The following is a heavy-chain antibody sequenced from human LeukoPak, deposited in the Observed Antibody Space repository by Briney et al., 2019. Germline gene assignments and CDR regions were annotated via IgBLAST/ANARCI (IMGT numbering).Heavy chain of an antibody. CDR2: ISSGSHYM. V-gene: IGHV3-21*01. D-gene: IGHD5-12*01. CDR1: GFTFSSHA. Sequence: GGSLRLSCAASGFTFSSHAMNWVRQAPGKGLEWVSSISSGSHYMYYTDSVKGRFTISRDNAKNSLYLQMDSLRVEDTAVYYCARGGFSGYNNLDFDYWGQGTLVTVSS. CDR3: ARGGFSGYNNLDFDY. J-gene: IGHJ4*02.